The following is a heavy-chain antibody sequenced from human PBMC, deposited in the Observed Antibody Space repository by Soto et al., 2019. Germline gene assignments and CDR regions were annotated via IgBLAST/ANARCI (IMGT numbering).Heavy chain of an antibody. Sequence: EVQLVESGGGLVQPGGSLRLSCAASGFTFSSYSTNWVRQAPGKGLEWVSYISSSSSTIYYADSVKGRFTISRDNAKNSLYLQMNSLRAEDTAVYYCARDLGSSWYPEYFQHWGQGTLVTVSS. CDR2: ISSSSSTI. CDR1: GFTFSSYS. CDR3: ARDLGSSWYPEYFQH. V-gene: IGHV3-48*01. D-gene: IGHD6-13*01. J-gene: IGHJ1*01.